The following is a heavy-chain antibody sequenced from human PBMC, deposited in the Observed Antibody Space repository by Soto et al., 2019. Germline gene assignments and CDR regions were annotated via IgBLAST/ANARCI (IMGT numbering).Heavy chain of an antibody. D-gene: IGHD5-12*01. V-gene: IGHV3-30-3*01. J-gene: IGHJ4*02. CDR3: AREGWLQSSYYFDY. CDR2: ISYDGSSK. CDR1: GFTFSSYA. Sequence: QVQLVESGGGVVQPGRSLRLSCAASGFTFSSYAMHWVRQAPGKGLEWVAVISYDGSSKYYADSVKGRFTISRDNSKNTLYLQMNSLRAEDTAVYYCAREGWLQSSYYFDYWGQGTLVTVSS.